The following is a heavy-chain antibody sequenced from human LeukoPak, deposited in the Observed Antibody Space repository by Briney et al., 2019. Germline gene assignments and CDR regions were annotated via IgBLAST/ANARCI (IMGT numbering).Heavy chain of an antibody. CDR2: ISGSGGRT. V-gene: IGHV3-23*01. CDR3: AKCLPVTATRPLDFYYGMDA. Sequence: PGGSLRLSCAASGFTFSSIGMNWIRQVPGKGLEWVASISGSGGRTNYADSVKGRFTISRDFFKNTLDLQMNSLRAEDTAVYYCAKCLPVTATRPLDFYYGMDAWGQGTTVTVSS. D-gene: IGHD3-10*01. CDR1: GFTFSSIG. J-gene: IGHJ6*02.